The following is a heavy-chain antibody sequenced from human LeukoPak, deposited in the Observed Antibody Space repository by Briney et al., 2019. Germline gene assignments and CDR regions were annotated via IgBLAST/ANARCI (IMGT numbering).Heavy chain of an antibody. CDR3: ARELLRGAFYI. CDR2: INPNSGGT. D-gene: IGHD4-17*01. Sequence: GASVKVSCKASGYTFTGYYMHWVRQAPGEGLGWMGWINPNSGGTNYAQKFQGGVTMTRDTSISTAYMELSRLRSDDTAVYYCARELLRGAFYIWGQGTMVTVSS. J-gene: IGHJ3*02. V-gene: IGHV1-2*02. CDR1: GYTFTGYY.